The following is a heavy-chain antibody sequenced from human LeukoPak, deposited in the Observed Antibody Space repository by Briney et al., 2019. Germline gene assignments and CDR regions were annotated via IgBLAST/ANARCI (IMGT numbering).Heavy chain of an antibody. Sequence: GGSLRLSCAASGFTFSSYWMSWVRQAPGKGLEWVANIKQDGSEKYYVDSVKGRFTISRDNAKNSPYLQMNSLRAEDTAVYYCARAYRGWLDIDAFDIWGQGTMVTVSS. CDR2: IKQDGSEK. V-gene: IGHV3-7*03. D-gene: IGHD6-19*01. CDR3: ARAYRGWLDIDAFDI. CDR1: GFTFSSYW. J-gene: IGHJ3*02.